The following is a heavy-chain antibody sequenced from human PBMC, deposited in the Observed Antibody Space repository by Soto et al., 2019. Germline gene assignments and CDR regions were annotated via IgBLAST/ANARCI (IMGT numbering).Heavy chain of an antibody. D-gene: IGHD3-3*01. CDR3: ARDRRYDFWSGYYDY. J-gene: IGHJ4*02. V-gene: IGHV1-18*01. CDR2: ISAYNGNT. CDR1: GYTFTSYG. Sequence: ASVKVSCKASGYTFTSYGISWVRQAPGQGLEWMGWISAYNGNTNYAQKLQGRVTMTTDTSTSTAYMELRSLRSDDTAVYYCARDRRYDFWSGYYDYWGQGTLVTVSS.